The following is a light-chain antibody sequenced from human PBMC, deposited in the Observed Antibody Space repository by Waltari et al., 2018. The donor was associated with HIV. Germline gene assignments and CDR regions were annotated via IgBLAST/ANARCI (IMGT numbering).Light chain of an antibody. CDR3: QQYYNTPYT. CDR2: WAS. J-gene: IGKJ2*01. V-gene: IGKV4-1*01. Sequence: DIVMTQSPDSLTVSLGERAPIHCKSSQSVLYSSSNKNSLAWYQQKPGQPPKLLIYWASTREPGVPDRFSGSGSGTVFTLTISSLQAEDVAVYYCQQYYNTPYTFGQGTKLEIK. CDR1: QSVLYSSSNKNS.